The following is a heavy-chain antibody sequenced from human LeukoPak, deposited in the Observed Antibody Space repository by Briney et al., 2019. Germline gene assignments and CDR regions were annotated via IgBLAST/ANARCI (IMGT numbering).Heavy chain of an antibody. J-gene: IGHJ4*02. CDR3: ARGLWQDY. V-gene: IGHV3-48*01. Sequence: GGPLRLSCAGSGFTFSSYSMNWVRQAPGMGLEWVSYISSSTGTIYYADSVKGRFTISRDNAKNSLYLQMNSLRAEDTAVYYCARGLWQDYWGQGTLVTVSS. CDR2: ISSSTGTI. CDR1: GFTFSSYS.